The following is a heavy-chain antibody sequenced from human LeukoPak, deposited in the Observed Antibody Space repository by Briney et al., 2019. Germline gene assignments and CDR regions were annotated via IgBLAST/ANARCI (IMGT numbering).Heavy chain of an antibody. CDR2: IYYSGST. J-gene: IGHJ4*02. Sequence: SETLSLTCTVSGGSISSYYWSWIRQPPGKGLEWIGYIYYSGSTNYNPSLKSRVTISVDTSKNQFSLKLSSVTAADTAVYYCASLGRSGSQTFDYWGQGTLVTVSS. CDR1: GGSISSYY. D-gene: IGHD1-26*01. CDR3: ASLGRSGSQTFDY. V-gene: IGHV4-59*01.